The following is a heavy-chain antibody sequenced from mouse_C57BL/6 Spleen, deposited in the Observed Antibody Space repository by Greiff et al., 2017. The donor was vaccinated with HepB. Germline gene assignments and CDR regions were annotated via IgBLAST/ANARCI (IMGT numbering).Heavy chain of an antibody. Sequence: QVQLQQPGAELVMPGASVKLSCKASGYTFTSYWMHWVKQRPGQGLEWIGEIDPSDSYTNYNQKFKGKSTLTVDKSSSPAYMQLSSLTSEDSAVYYCARVVAKDFDYWGQGTTLTVSS. CDR1: GYTFTSYW. CDR2: IDPSDSYT. CDR3: ARVVAKDFDY. J-gene: IGHJ2*01. D-gene: IGHD1-1*01. V-gene: IGHV1-69*01.